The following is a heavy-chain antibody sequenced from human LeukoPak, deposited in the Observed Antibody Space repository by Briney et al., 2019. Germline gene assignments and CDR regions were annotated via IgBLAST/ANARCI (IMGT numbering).Heavy chain of an antibody. D-gene: IGHD3-9*01. CDR3: ARVSSRDILTGYYTFYMDV. CDR1: GYTFTGYY. Sequence: GASVKVSCKASGYTFTGYYMHWARQAPGQGLEWMGWINPNSGGTNYAQKFQGRVTMTRDTSISTAYMELSRLSSDDTAVYYCARVSSRDILTGYYTFYMDVWGKGTTVTVSS. V-gene: IGHV1-2*02. J-gene: IGHJ6*03. CDR2: INPNSGGT.